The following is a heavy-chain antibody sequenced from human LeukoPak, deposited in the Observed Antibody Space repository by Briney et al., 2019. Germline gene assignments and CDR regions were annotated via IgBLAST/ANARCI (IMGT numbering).Heavy chain of an antibody. V-gene: IGHV4-34*01. Sequence: SETLSLTCAVYGGSFDDYYCSWIRQPPGKGLEWIGEIHPHGIFYYNSSLMNRVTISIDTSKSQFSLRLTSVTAADTAFYYCARGRDRSKAGDHWGQGSLVTVSS. J-gene: IGHJ4*02. D-gene: IGHD5-24*01. CDR3: ARGRDRSKAGDH. CDR2: IHPHGIF. CDR1: GGSFDDYY.